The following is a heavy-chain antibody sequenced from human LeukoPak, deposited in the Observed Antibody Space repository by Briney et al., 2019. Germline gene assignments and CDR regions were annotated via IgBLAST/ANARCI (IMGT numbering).Heavy chain of an antibody. CDR3: ARDVGSGSYFDY. CDR2: INHSGST. Sequence: SETLSLTCAVYGGSFSGYYWSWIRQPPGKGLEWIGEINHSGSTNCNPSLKSRVTISVDTSKNQFSLKLSSVTAADTAVYYCARDVGSGSYFDYWGQGTLVTVSS. J-gene: IGHJ4*02. CDR1: GGSFSGYY. D-gene: IGHD3-10*01. V-gene: IGHV4-34*01.